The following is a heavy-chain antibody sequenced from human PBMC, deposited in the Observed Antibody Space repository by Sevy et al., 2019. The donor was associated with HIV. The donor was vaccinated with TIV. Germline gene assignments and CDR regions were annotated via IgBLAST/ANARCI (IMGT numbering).Heavy chain of an antibody. CDR1: GFTFSSYA. D-gene: IGHD2-15*01. V-gene: IGHV3-30-3*01. CDR2: ISYDGSNK. Sequence: GGSLRLSCAASGFTFSSYAMHWVRQAPGKGLEWVAVISYDGSNKYYADSVKGRFTISRDNSKNTLYLQMNSLRAEDTAVYYCARDVGYCSGGSCRYYYYGMDVWGQGTRVTVSS. J-gene: IGHJ6*02. CDR3: ARDVGYCSGGSCRYYYYGMDV.